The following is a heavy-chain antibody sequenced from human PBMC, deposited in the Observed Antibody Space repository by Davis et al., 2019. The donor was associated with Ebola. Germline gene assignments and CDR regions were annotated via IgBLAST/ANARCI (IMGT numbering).Heavy chain of an antibody. CDR3: ARGRGYSPRRGRFNY. V-gene: IGHV4-34*01. CDR1: GGSFSGYY. CDR2: INHSGST. Sequence: MPGGSLRLSYAVYGGSFSGYYWSWIRQPPGKGLEWIGEINHSGSTNYNPSLKSRVTISVDTSKNQFSLKLSSVTAADTAVYYCARGRGYSPRRGRFNYWGQGTLVTVSS. J-gene: IGHJ4*02. D-gene: IGHD5-12*01.